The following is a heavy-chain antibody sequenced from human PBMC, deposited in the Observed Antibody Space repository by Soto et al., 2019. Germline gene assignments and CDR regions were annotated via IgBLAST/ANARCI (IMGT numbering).Heavy chain of an antibody. CDR2: IYYSGST. CDR3: ATHPYDFWSGYYLRYYFDY. Sequence: QLQLQESGPGLVKPSETLSLTCTVSGGSISSSSYYWGWIRQPPGKGLEWIGSIYYSGSTYYNPSLKSRITISVDTSKNQFSLKLSSVTAADTAVYYCATHPYDFWSGYYLRYYFDYWGQGTLVTVSS. V-gene: IGHV4-39*01. CDR1: GGSISSSSYY. D-gene: IGHD3-3*01. J-gene: IGHJ4*02.